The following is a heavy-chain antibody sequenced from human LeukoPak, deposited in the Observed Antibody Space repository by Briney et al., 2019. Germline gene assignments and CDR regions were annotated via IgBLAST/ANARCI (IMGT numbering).Heavy chain of an antibody. CDR3: AKALPRWFGESDY. Sequence: GASVKVSCKASGYTFTSYYIHWVRQAPGQGLEWMGLIRPSGGTTLYVQQFQGRVTMTTDTSTSTVYMELNSLRAEDTAVYYCAKALPRWFGESDYWGQGTLVTVSS. D-gene: IGHD3-10*01. CDR2: IRPSGGTT. J-gene: IGHJ4*02. CDR1: GYTFTSYY. V-gene: IGHV1-46*01.